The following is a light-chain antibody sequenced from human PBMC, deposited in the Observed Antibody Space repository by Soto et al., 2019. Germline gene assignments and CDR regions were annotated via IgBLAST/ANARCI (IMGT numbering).Light chain of an antibody. V-gene: IGKV3-20*01. J-gene: IGKJ5*01. CDR1: QSVSSSY. Sequence: EIVLTQSPGTLSLSPGERATLSCRASQSVSSSYLAWYQQKPGEAPRLLIYGASSRATGSPATFCGGGAGTDFTLTISSPEPEDVSVNYCQQYGSSPSTFGQGTRLE. CDR3: QQYGSSPST. CDR2: GAS.